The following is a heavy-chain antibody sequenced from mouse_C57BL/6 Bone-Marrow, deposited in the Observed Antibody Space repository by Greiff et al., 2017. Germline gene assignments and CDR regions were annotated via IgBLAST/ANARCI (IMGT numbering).Heavy chain of an antibody. V-gene: IGHV1-81*01. CDR2: IYPRSGNT. J-gene: IGHJ3*01. CDR1: GYTFTSYG. D-gene: IGHD6-2*01. Sequence: VQLQQSGAELVRPGASVKLSCKASGYTFTSYGISWVKQRTGQGLEWIGEIYPRSGNTYYNEKFKGKATLTADKSSSTAYMELRSLTSEDSAVYFCARRQYLHAWFAYWGQGTLVTVSA. CDR3: ARRQYLHAWFAY.